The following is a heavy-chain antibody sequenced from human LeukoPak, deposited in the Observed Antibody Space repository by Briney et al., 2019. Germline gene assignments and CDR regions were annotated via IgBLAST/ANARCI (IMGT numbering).Heavy chain of an antibody. V-gene: IGHV3-53*01. J-gene: IGHJ6*03. Sequence: GGSLRLSCAASGFTFSSYEMSWVRQAPGKGLEWVSVIYSGGSTYYADSVKGRFTISRDNSKNTLYLQMNSLRAEDTAVYYCAKGEALWFGEYYMDVWGKGTTVTVSS. D-gene: IGHD3-10*01. CDR2: IYSGGST. CDR1: GFTFSSYE. CDR3: AKGEALWFGEYYMDV.